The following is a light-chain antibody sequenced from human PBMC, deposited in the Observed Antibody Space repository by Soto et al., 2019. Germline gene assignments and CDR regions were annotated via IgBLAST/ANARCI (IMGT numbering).Light chain of an antibody. V-gene: IGKV3-15*01. Sequence: EIVMTQSPATLSVSPGERATLSCRASQSVSSNLAWYQQKPGQAPRLLIYGASARATGIPAMFSGSGSGTEFTLTISSLQSGDFAVYYCQQYNNWPPMAFGQGTKLEIK. CDR3: QQYNNWPPMA. J-gene: IGKJ1*01. CDR2: GAS. CDR1: QSVSSN.